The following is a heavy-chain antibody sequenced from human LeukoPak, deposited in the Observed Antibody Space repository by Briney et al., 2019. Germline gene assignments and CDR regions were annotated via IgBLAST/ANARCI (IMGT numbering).Heavy chain of an antibody. D-gene: IGHD2-2*03. CDR2: MNPNSGNT. CDR1: GYTFTSYD. V-gene: IGHV1-8*01. CDR3: ARDDFGYCSSTSCYYYYMDV. J-gene: IGHJ6*03. Sequence: ASVKVSCKASGYTFTSYDINWVRQATGQGLEWMGWMNPNSGNTGYAQKFQGRVTMTRNTSISTAYMELSRLRSDDTAVYYCARDDFGYCSSTSCYYYYMDVWGKGTTVTVSS.